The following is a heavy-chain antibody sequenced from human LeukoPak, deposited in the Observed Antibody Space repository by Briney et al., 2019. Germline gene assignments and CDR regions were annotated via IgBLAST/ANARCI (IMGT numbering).Heavy chain of an antibody. Sequence: PGGSLRLSCAASGFTFSKVWMSWVRQVPGKGLEWVGRIKRRSDGGTTDYAAPVKDRFIISRDDSKNTLYLRMNSLKTDDTAVYYCTPGVGDYWGQGTLVTVSS. V-gene: IGHV3-15*01. J-gene: IGHJ4*02. CDR3: TPGVGDY. D-gene: IGHD1-14*01. CDR2: IKRRSDGGTT. CDR1: GFTFSKVW.